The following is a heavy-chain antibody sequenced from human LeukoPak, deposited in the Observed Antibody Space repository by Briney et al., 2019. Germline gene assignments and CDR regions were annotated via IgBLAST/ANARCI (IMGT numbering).Heavy chain of an antibody. CDR3: ARVAGLSDAFDI. CDR2: INAGNGNT. D-gene: IGHD2-15*01. J-gene: IGHJ3*02. CDR1: GYTFTGYA. Sequence: ASVKVSCKASGYTFTGYAMHWVRQAPGQRLEWMGWINAGNGNTKYSQRFQGRVTITRDTSASTAYMELSSLRSEDTAVYYCARVAGLSDAFDIWGQGTMVTVSS. V-gene: IGHV1-3*01.